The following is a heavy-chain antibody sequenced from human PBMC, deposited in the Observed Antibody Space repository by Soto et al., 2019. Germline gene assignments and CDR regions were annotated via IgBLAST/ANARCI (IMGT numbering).Heavy chain of an antibody. CDR3: AKVAPFILGSPF. Sequence: GGSLRLSCTASGFDFSGSEMNWFRQAPGKGLEWVAYITGSGGAMFHADSLKGRFSISRDNSKNSLFLEMNNLTADDAGVYYCAKVAPFILGSPFWGQGTLVTVS. CDR1: GFDFSGSE. V-gene: IGHV3-48*03. CDR2: ITGSGGAM. J-gene: IGHJ4*02. D-gene: IGHD2-21*01.